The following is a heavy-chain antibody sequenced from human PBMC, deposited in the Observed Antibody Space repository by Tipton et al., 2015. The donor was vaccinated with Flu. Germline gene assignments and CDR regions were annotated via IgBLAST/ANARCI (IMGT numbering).Heavy chain of an antibody. CDR2: ISPNSDYI. Sequence: SLRLSCAASGFTFTGYSANWVRQAPGKGLEWVSSISPNSDYIYYADSVRGRFTISRDNAKTSFYLQMNSLRAEDTAVYYCASAETGFLPNFHYWGQGILVTISS. CDR1: GFTFTGYS. CDR3: ASAETGFLPNFHY. J-gene: IGHJ4*02. V-gene: IGHV3-21*01. D-gene: IGHD1-1*01.